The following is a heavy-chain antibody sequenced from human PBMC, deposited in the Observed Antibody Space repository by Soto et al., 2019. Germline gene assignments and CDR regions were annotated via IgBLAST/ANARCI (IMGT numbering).Heavy chain of an antibody. Sequence: GGSLRLSCEASGFAFSDYEMKGARQFPGEGLEWVAYIARDGETTFYADSVEGRFVVSRDNAKNSLFLQMDRLTGDDTAVYFCARDTPTAELDYWGQGSLVTVSS. D-gene: IGHD1-1*01. CDR3: ARDTPTAELDY. CDR2: IARDGETT. J-gene: IGHJ4*02. V-gene: IGHV3-48*03. CDR1: GFAFSDYE.